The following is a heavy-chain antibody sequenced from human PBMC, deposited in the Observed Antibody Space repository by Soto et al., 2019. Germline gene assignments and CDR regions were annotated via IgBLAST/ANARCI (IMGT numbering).Heavy chain of an antibody. D-gene: IGHD6-6*01. CDR3: AVTAARPPLIGY. J-gene: IGHJ4*02. Sequence: SETLSLTCTVSGGSISSSSYYWGWIRQPPGKGLEWIGSIYYSGSTYYNPSLKSRVTISVDTSKNQFSLKLSSVTAADTAVYYCAVTAARPPLIGYWGQGTLVTVSS. CDR2: IYYSGST. CDR1: GGSISSSSYY. V-gene: IGHV4-39*01.